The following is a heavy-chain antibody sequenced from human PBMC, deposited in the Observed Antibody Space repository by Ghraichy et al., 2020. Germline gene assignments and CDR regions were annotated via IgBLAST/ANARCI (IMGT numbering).Heavy chain of an antibody. V-gene: IGHV3-21*01. D-gene: IGHD6-19*01. CDR2: ISSSSSYI. CDR3: ARARRRQIGNSSGWSDDYYFDY. CDR1: GFTFSSYT. J-gene: IGHJ4*02. Sequence: GGSLRLSCAASGFTFSSYTINWVRQAPGKGLEWVSSISSSSSYIYYADSVKGRFTISRDNAKNSLYLQMNSLRAEDTAVYYCARARRRQIGNSSGWSDDYYFDYWGQGTLVTVSS.